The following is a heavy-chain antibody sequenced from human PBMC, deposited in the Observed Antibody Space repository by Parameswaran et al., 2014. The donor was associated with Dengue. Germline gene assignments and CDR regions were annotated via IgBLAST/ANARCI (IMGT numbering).Heavy chain of an antibody. CDR3: ARQDSGSFVGAFDI. J-gene: IGHJ3*02. D-gene: IGHD1-26*01. Sequence: VRQMPGKGLEWMGIIYPGDSDTRYSPSFQGQVTISADKSISTAYLQWSSLKASDTAMYCCARQDSGSFVGAFDIWGQGTMVTVSS. CDR2: IYPGDSDT. V-gene: IGHV5-51*01.